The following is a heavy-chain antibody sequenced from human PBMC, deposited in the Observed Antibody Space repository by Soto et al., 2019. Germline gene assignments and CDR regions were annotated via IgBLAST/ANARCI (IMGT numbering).Heavy chain of an antibody. CDR2: IYHSGST. Sequence: LSLTCAVSGGSISSGAYSWSWIRQPPGKGLEWVGYIYHSGSTYYNPSLKSRVTISVDKSKNQFSLNLNSVTAADTAVYYCARDRPYYYGSGSDNWFDPWGQGTLVTVSS. CDR3: ARDRPYYYGSGSDNWFDP. CDR1: GGSISSGAYS. D-gene: IGHD3-10*01. J-gene: IGHJ5*02. V-gene: IGHV4-30-2*01.